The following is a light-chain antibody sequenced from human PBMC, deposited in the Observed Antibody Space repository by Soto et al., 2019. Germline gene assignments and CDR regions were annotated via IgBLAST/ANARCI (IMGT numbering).Light chain of an antibody. CDR2: GAS. J-gene: IGKJ1*01. Sequence: EIVMTQSPATLSVSPGERATLSCRASQSVSSNLAWYQQKPGQAPRLLIYGASTRATGIPARFSGSRSGTXXXXTXXXLXSXDFAVYYCQQYNNWRGTFGQGTKVEIK. CDR1: QSVSSN. CDR3: QQYNNWRGT. V-gene: IGKV3-15*01.